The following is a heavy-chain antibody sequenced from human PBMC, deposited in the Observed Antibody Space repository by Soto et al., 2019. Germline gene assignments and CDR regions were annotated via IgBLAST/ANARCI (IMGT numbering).Heavy chain of an antibody. V-gene: IGHV3-72*01. Sequence: EVQLVESGGGLVQPGGSLRLSCEASGFTFSDYYMDYVRHAPGKGLEWVGRIRNKANSYATHHGASVQGRFVDSRDDSMGSLDLQMTTLTTEHTAVYYCLRVHLSSCTYKSLDDWVQEILVTVAA. J-gene: IGHJ4*02. D-gene: IGHD1-20*01. CDR2: IRNKANSYAT. CDR1: GFTFSDYY. CDR3: LRVHLSSCTYKSLDD.